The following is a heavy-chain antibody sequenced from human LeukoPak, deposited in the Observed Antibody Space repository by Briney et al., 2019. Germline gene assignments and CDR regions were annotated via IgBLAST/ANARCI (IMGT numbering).Heavy chain of an antibody. D-gene: IGHD3-10*01. CDR1: GYSISSGYY. Sequence: SETLSLTCAVFGYSISSGYYWGSIRQPPGKGLEWIGSIYHSGSTYYNPSLKSRVTISVDTSKNQFSLKLSSVTAADTAVYYCARAGLSMVRGVIIDYWGQGTLVTVSS. J-gene: IGHJ4*02. CDR3: ARAGLSMVRGVIIDY. CDR2: IYHSGST. V-gene: IGHV4-38-2*01.